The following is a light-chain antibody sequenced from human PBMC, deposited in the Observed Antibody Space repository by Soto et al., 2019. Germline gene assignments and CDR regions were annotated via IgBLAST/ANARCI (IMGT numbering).Light chain of an antibody. CDR3: QQSYMAPIT. CDR1: QSISTY. V-gene: IGKV1-39*01. Sequence: DIQMTQSPSSLSASVGNRVTITCRASQSISTYLNWYQKKPGKAPNLLFYDASRLQSGVPSRFSGSGGGTDFTLSISRVQPEDFATYFCQQSYMAPITFGQGTQLEI. CDR2: DAS. J-gene: IGKJ5*01.